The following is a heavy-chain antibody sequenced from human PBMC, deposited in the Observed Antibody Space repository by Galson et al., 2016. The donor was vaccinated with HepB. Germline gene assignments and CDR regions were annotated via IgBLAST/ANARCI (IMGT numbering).Heavy chain of an antibody. V-gene: IGHV3-23*01. D-gene: IGHD3-16*01. CDR2: IGDSGAGT. Sequence: SLRLSCAASGFTFSNYALSWVRQAPGKGLEWVSAIGDSGAGTYYADSVKGRVTISRDNSKNTLYLQMNSLRAEDTAVYYCDRCDYDNCRPGWGYWDQGTLVTVAS. CDR3: DRCDYDNCRPGWGY. CDR1: GFTFSNYA. J-gene: IGHJ4*02.